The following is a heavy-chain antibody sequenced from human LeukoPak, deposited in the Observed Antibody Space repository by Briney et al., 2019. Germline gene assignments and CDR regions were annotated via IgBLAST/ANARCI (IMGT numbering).Heavy chain of an antibody. J-gene: IGHJ4*02. Sequence: GGSLRLSCAASGFTFSSYSMNWVRQAPGKGLEWVSSIGSSSSYIYYADSVKGRFTISRDNAKNSLYLQMNSLRAEDTAVYYCARYSAVWFGESDYWGQGTLVTVSS. CDR2: IGSSSSYI. V-gene: IGHV3-21*01. CDR1: GFTFSSYS. CDR3: ARYSAVWFGESDY. D-gene: IGHD3-10*01.